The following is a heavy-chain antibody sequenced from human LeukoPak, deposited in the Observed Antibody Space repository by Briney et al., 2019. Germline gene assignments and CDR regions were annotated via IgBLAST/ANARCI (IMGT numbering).Heavy chain of an antibody. CDR1: GFTFSSYG. CDR2: IRYDGSNK. J-gene: IGHJ4*02. CDR3: ITMVRGITITPY. Sequence: GGSLRLSCAASGFTFSSYGMHWVRQVPGKGLEWVAFIRYDGSNKYYADSVKGRFTISRDNSKNTLYLQMNSLRAEDTAVYYCITMVRGITITPYWGQGTLLTVSS. V-gene: IGHV3-30*02. D-gene: IGHD3-10*01.